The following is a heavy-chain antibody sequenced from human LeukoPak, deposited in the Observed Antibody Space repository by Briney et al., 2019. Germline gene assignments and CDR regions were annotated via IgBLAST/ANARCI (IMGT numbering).Heavy chain of an antibody. V-gene: IGHV3-21*04. CDR3: ARVGPYDSGSYYNINPYYYCMDV. J-gene: IGHJ6*03. CDR2: ISSSSSYI. D-gene: IGHD3-10*01. Sequence: GGSLRLSCAASGFTFSSYSMNWVRQAPGKGLEWVSSISSSSSYIYYADSVKGRFTISRDNSKNALYLQMNSLRDEDTAVYFCARVGPYDSGSYYNINPYYYCMDVWGKGTTVTVSS. CDR1: GFTFSSYS.